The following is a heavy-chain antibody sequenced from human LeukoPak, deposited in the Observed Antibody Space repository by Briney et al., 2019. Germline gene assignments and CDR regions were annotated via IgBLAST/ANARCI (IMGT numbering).Heavy chain of an antibody. CDR3: TTVPDRDEGGANHY. J-gene: IGHJ4*02. Sequence: PGGSLRLSCAASGFTFSNAWMSWVRQAPGKGLEWVGRIKSKTDGGTTDYAAPVKGRFTISRDDSKNTLYLQMNSLKTEDTAVYYCTTVPDRDEGGANHYWGQGTLVTVSS. CDR2: IKSKTDGGTT. V-gene: IGHV3-15*01. CDR1: GFTFSNAW. D-gene: IGHD3-16*01.